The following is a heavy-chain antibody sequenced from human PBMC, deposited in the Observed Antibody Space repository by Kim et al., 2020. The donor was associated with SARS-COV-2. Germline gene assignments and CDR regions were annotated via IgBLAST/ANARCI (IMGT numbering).Heavy chain of an antibody. D-gene: IGHD6-19*01. J-gene: IGHJ4*02. CDR2: TYYRSKWYN. CDR3: ARLAAAGPVAVADPYFDY. V-gene: IGHV6-1*01. Sequence: SQTLSLTCAISGDSVSSNSAAWNWIRQSPSRGLEWLGRTYYRSKWYNDYAVSVKSRITINPDTSKNQFSLQLNSVTPEDTAVYYCARLAAAGPVAVADPYFDYWGQGTLVTVSS. CDR1: GDSVSSNSAA.